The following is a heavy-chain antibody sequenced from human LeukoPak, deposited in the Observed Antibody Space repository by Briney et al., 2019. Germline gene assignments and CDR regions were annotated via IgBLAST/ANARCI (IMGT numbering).Heavy chain of an antibody. V-gene: IGHV3-53*01. D-gene: IGHD2-15*01. CDR1: GFTVSSNY. CDR2: IYSGGST. CDR3: ARGGASCSGGSCYPLGAFDI. J-gene: IGHJ3*02. Sequence: PGGSLRLSCAASGFTVSSNYMSWVRQAPGKGLEWVSIIYSGGSTYYADSVKGRFTISRDNSKNTLYLQMNSLRAEDTAVYYCARGGASCSGGSCYPLGAFDIWGQGTMVTVSS.